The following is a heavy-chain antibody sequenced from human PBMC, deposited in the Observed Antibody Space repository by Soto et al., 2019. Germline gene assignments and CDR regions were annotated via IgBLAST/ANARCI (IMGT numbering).Heavy chain of an antibody. CDR2: IGVGKDT. V-gene: IGHV3-13*01. CDR3: AREIGDSVTTAWSLDL. D-gene: IGHD4-17*01. CDR1: GFTFISSD. Sequence: GGSLRLSCVASGFTFISSDMHWVRQVAGKGLEWVSAIGVGKDTYYAASVKGRFSISRENGKDTLYLQMNSLRAGDTAVYYCAREIGDSVTTAWSLDLWGRGTLVTVSS. J-gene: IGHJ2*01.